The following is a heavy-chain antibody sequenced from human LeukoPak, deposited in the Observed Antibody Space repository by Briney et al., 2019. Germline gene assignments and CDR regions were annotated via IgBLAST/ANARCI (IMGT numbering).Heavy chain of an antibody. CDR3: AKGWSPSPPNYYYYALDV. V-gene: IGHV3-30*18. D-gene: IGHD1-1*01. CDR2: ISYDGSNE. CDR1: GFTFSSYG. Sequence: PGGSLRLSCAASGFTFSSYGIHWVRQAPGKGLEWVAVISYDGSNEYYEDSVKDRFTISRDNSKNTLYLQMNSLRAEDTAVYYCAKGWSPSPPNYYYYALDVWGQGTTVTVSS. J-gene: IGHJ6*02.